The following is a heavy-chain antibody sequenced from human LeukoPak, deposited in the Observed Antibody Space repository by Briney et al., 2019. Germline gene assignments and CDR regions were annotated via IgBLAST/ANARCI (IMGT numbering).Heavy chain of an antibody. V-gene: IGHV3-33*01. CDR3: ARARRSSTSCSPLDV. D-gene: IGHD2-2*01. J-gene: IGHJ6*02. CDR2: IWYDGSNK. CDR1: GFTFSSYG. Sequence: GGSLRLSCAASGFTFSSYGMHWVRQAPGKGLEWVAVIWYDGSNKYYADSVKGRFTISRDNSKNTLYLQMNSLRAEDTAVYYCARARRSSTSCSPLDVWGQGTTVTVSS.